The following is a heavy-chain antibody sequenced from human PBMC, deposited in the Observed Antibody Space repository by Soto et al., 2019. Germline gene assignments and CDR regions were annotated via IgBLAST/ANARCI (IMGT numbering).Heavy chain of an antibody. CDR1: GYTFTNYA. Sequence: QVQLLQSGAEVEKPGASVQVSCKASGYTFTNYAVHWVRQAPGQRLEWMGWINAGNGNTRFSQNLQGRVNITRDTSARTVYMELSSLISEDTAVYYCARGHLAVVPVASWFYYMDVWGKGTTVTVSS. CDR3: ARGHLAVVPVASWFYYMDV. CDR2: INAGNGNT. V-gene: IGHV1-3*01. D-gene: IGHD2-2*01. J-gene: IGHJ6*03.